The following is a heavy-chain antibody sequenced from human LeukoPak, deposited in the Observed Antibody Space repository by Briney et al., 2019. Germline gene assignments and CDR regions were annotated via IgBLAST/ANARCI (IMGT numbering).Heavy chain of an antibody. CDR1: GFNFSSHG. CDR2: IQYDGSSI. CDR3: ARRHTIFGVVTVNDFES. J-gene: IGHJ4*02. D-gene: IGHD3-3*01. V-gene: IGHV3-30*02. Sequence: GGSLRLSCAASGFNFSSHGMHWVRQAPGEGLEWVAYIQYDGSSIYYVESVKGRFTVSRDNCKNILFLQMKSLRAEDTAVYYCARRHTIFGVVTVNDFESWGQGTLVTVSS.